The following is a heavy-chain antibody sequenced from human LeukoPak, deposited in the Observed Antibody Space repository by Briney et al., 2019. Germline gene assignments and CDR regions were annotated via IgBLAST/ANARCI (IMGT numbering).Heavy chain of an antibody. CDR3: ARDYTSSWYFTRPLDY. V-gene: IGHV3-20*04. CDR1: GFTFDDYG. CDR2: INWNGGST. J-gene: IGHJ4*02. D-gene: IGHD6-13*01. Sequence: PGGSLRLSCAASGFTFDDYGMSWVRQAPGKGLEWVSGINWNGGSTGYADSVKGRFTISRDNAKNSLYLQMNSLRAEDTALYYCARDYTSSWYFTRPLDYWGQGTLVTVSS.